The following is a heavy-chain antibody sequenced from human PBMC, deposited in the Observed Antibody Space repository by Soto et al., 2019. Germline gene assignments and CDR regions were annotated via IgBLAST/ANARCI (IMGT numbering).Heavy chain of an antibody. Sequence: SVKVSCKASGGTFSSYAISWVRQAPGQGLEWMGGIIPIFGTANYAQKFQGRVTITADESTSTAYMELSSLRSEDTAVYYCARVSGGSTAPRNYYYYYYGMDVWGQGTTVTVSS. CDR3: ARVSGGSTAPRNYYYYYYGMDV. CDR1: GGTFSSYA. D-gene: IGHD1-7*01. CDR2: IIPIFGTA. V-gene: IGHV1-69*13. J-gene: IGHJ6*02.